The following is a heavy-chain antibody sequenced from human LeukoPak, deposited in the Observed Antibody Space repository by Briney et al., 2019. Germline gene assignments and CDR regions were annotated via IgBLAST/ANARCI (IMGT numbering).Heavy chain of an antibody. CDR1: GGSTSSSSYY. Sequence: PSETLSLTCTVSGGSTSSSSYYWGWIRQPPGKGLEWIGSIYYSGSTYYNPSLKSRVTISVDTSKNQFSLKLSSVTAADTAVYYCARPNSYYYYYMDVWGKGTTVTVSS. V-gene: IGHV4-39*01. J-gene: IGHJ6*03. CDR2: IYYSGST. CDR3: ARPNSYYYYYMDV.